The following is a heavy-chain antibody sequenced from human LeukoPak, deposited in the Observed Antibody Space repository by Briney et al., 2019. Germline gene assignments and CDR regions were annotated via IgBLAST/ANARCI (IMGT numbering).Heavy chain of an antibody. J-gene: IGHJ5*02. D-gene: IGHD2-2*01. CDR3: ARDQGSGKVVPAAIGAGYNWFDP. Sequence: SVKVSCKASGGTFSSYAISWVRQAPGQGLEWMGGIIPIFGTANYAQKFQGRVTITADKSTSTAYMELSGLRSEDTAVYYCARDQGSGKVVPAAIGAGYNWFDPWGQGTLVTVSS. CDR2: IIPIFGTA. V-gene: IGHV1-69*06. CDR1: GGTFSSYA.